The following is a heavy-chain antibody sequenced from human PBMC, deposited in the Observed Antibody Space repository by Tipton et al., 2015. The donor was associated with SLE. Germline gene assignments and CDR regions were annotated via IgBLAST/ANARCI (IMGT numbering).Heavy chain of an antibody. CDR2: IYYSGST. J-gene: IGHJ6*03. Sequence: TLSLTCTVSGGSISSSSYYWGWIRQPPGKGLEWIGSIYYSGSTYYNPSLKSRVTISVDTSKSQFSLKLSSVTAADTAVYYCAREGVGYQLFPDYYYYYMDVWGKGTTVTVSS. CDR1: GGSISSSSYY. D-gene: IGHD2-2*01. V-gene: IGHV4-39*07. CDR3: AREGVGYQLFPDYYYYYMDV.